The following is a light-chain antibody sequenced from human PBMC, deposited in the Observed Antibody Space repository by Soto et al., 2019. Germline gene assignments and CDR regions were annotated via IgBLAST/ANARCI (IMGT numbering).Light chain of an antibody. Sequence: DIQMTQSPSTLSASVGDRVTITCRASQSISNYLAWYQQKPGKAPKVLIYDASSFESGVPLRFSGSGSGTEFTLTISSLQPDDFATYYCQEYDSYLSTFGQGTKLQIK. J-gene: IGKJ2*01. V-gene: IGKV1-5*01. CDR2: DAS. CDR3: QEYDSYLST. CDR1: QSISNY.